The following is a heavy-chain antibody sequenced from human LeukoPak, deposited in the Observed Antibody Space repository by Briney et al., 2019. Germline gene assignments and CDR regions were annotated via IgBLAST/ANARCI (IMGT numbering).Heavy chain of an antibody. V-gene: IGHV3-11*01. Sequence: GGCLRLSCAASGFTFSDYYMSWIRQAPGKGLEWVSYIISSGSTIYYPDSVKGRFTISRDNSKNTLYLQMNSLRAEDTAVYYCASLKTYSSGWSPVYWFDPWGQGTLVTVSS. CDR3: ASLKTYSSGWSPVYWFDP. CDR1: GFTFSDYY. D-gene: IGHD6-19*01. J-gene: IGHJ5*02. CDR2: IISSGSTI.